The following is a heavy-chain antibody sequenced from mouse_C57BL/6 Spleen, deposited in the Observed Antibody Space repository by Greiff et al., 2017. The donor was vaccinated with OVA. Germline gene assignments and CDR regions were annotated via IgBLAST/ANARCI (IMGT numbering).Heavy chain of an antibody. V-gene: IGHV5-9-1*02. J-gene: IGHJ4*01. Sequence: EVMLVESGEGLVKPGGSLKLSCAASGFTFSSYAMSWVRQTPEKRLEWVAYISSGGDYIYYADTVKGRFTISRDNARNTLYLQMSSLKSEDTAMYYCTRGGGYDYYAMDYWGQGTSVTVSS. CDR2: ISSGGDYI. CDR3: TRGGGYDYYAMDY. CDR1: GFTFSSYA.